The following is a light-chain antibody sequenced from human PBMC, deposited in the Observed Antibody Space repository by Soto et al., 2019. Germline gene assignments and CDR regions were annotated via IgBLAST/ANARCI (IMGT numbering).Light chain of an antibody. J-gene: IGKJ1*01. CDR3: MQPLQSWT. V-gene: IGKV2-28*01. CDR1: QSLLHSNGYNY. CDR2: LGS. Sequence: DIVMTQSPLSLPVTPGEPASIPCRSSQSLLHSNGYNYLDWYLQKPGQSPQLLIYLGSNRASGVPDRSSGSGSGTDFTLKISRVEAEDVGVYYCMQPLQSWTFGQGTKVDIK.